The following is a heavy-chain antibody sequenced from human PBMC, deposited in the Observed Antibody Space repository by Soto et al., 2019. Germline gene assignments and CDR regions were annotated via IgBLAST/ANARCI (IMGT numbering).Heavy chain of an antibody. V-gene: IGHV4-30-4*01. CDR3: ARERPDGSRLDP. Sequence: QVQLQESGPGLVKPSQTLSLTCTVSGGSISSGDYYWSWIRQPPGTGLEWIGYIYYSGSTYYNPSLKSRVTVSVETSKNQFSLKLSSVTAADTAVYYCARERPDGSRLDPWGQGTLVTVSS. CDR2: IYYSGST. D-gene: IGHD6-13*01. CDR1: GGSISSGDYY. J-gene: IGHJ5*02.